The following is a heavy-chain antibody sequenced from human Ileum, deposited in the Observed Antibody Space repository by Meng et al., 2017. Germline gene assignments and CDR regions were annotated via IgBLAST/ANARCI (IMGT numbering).Heavy chain of an antibody. D-gene: IGHD3-16*01. CDR1: GYSFTGHW. CDR2: IYTGDSDT. V-gene: IGHV5-51*01. J-gene: IGHJ3*02. Sequence: GESLKISCTASGYSFTGHWIAWVRQMPGKGLEWMGIIYTGDSDTRYSPSFQGQVTISADNSASPAYLQWRSLKTSDTAIYYCARRSKFAPDGFDIWGQGTLVTVSS. CDR3: ARRSKFAPDGFDI.